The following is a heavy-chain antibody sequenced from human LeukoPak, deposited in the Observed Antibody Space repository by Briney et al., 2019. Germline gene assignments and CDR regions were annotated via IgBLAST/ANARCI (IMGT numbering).Heavy chain of an antibody. Sequence: GGSLRLSCAASGFTFNSYAMSWVRQAPGKGLEWVSAIGSGAAGTYYADSVKGRFTISRDNSKNTLFLQMNNLRAEDTAVYYCAKDGIYGSARYMDVWGRGTTVTVSS. CDR1: GFTFNSYA. V-gene: IGHV3-23*01. D-gene: IGHD3-10*01. CDR3: AKDGIYGSARYMDV. J-gene: IGHJ6*03. CDR2: IGSGAAGT.